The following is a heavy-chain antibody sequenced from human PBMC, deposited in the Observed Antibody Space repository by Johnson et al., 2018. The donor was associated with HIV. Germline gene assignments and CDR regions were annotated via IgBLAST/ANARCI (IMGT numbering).Heavy chain of an antibody. CDR3: ARVAYYYDTSGYLTRPRAFDV. J-gene: IGHJ3*01. D-gene: IGHD3-22*01. CDR2: TTPSGGGT. V-gene: IGHV3-23*04. Sequence: VQLVESGGGLVQPGGSLRLSCAASGFTFSSYAMSWVRQAPGKGLEWVSATTPSGGGTYYADSVKGRFTISRDNAKNSLYLQMNSLTAEDTALYYCARVAYYYDTSGYLTRPRAFDVWGQGTMVTVSS. CDR1: GFTFSSYA.